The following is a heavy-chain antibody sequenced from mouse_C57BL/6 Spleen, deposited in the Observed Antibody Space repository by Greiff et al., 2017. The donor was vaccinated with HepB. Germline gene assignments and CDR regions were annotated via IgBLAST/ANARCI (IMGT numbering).Heavy chain of an antibody. J-gene: IGHJ2*01. Sequence: QVQLQQPGAELVRPGSSVKLSCKASGYTFTSYWMDWVKQRPGQGLEWIGNIYPSDSETHYNQKFKDKATLTVDKSSSTAYMQLSSLTSEDSAVYYCARSKTGKGEDYWGQGTTLTVSS. D-gene: IGHD4-1*01. CDR3: ARSKTGKGEDY. CDR1: GYTFTSYW. V-gene: IGHV1-61*01. CDR2: IYPSDSET.